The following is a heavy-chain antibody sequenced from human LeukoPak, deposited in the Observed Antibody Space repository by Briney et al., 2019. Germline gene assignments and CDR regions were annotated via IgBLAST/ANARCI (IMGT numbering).Heavy chain of an antibody. V-gene: IGHV4-59*08. Sequence: SETLSLTCTVSGDSISSYYCSWIRQPPGKGLEWIGYIYYSGSTSYNPSLKSRVIISLDTSNNQFSLKLRSVTAADTAVYFCARGPYSYDSSGAFDIWGQGTMVTVSS. CDR3: ARGPYSYDSSGAFDI. CDR1: GDSISSYY. CDR2: IYYSGST. J-gene: IGHJ3*02. D-gene: IGHD3-22*01.